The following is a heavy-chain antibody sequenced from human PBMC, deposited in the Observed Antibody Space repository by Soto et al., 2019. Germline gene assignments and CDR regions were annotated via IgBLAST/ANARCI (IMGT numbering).Heavy chain of an antibody. V-gene: IGHV3-30-3*01. CDR1: GFTFSSYA. Sequence: QPGGSLRLSCAASGFTFSSYAMHWVRQAPGKGLEWVAVISYDGSNKYYADSVKGRFTISRDNSKNTLYLQMNSLRAEDTAVYYCAREPGSGNYYYYYGMDVWGPGTTVTVSS. D-gene: IGHD3-3*01. J-gene: IGHJ6*02. CDR3: AREPGSGNYYYYYGMDV. CDR2: ISYDGSNK.